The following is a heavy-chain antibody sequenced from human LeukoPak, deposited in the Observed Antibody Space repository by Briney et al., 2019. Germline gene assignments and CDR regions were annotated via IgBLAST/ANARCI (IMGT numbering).Heavy chain of an antibody. CDR2: IYYSGST. CDR1: GGSISSYY. Sequence: PSETLSLTCTVSGGSISSYYWSWIRQPPGKGLEWIGYIYYSGSTYYNPSLKSRVTISVDTSKNQFSLKLSSVTAADTAVYYCAGLGATTIRDYWGQGTLVTVSS. D-gene: IGHD1-26*01. V-gene: IGHV4-59*04. J-gene: IGHJ4*02. CDR3: AGLGATTIRDY.